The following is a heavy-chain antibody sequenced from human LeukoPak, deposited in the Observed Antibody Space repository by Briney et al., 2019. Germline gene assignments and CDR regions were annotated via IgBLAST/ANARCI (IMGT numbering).Heavy chain of an antibody. CDR2: IYYSGST. D-gene: IGHD3-22*01. V-gene: IGHV4-31*03. Sequence: SQTLSHTCTVSGGSISSGGYYWSWIRQHPGKGLEWIGYIYYSGSTYYNPSLKGRVTISVDTSKNQFSLKLSSVTAADTAVYYCASYYYDSSGYLRSGAFDIWGQGAMVTVSS. CDR1: GGSISSGGYY. J-gene: IGHJ3*02. CDR3: ASYYYDSSGYLRSGAFDI.